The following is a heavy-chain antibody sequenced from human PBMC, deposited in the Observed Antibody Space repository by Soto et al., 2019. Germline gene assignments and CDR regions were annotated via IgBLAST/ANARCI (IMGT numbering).Heavy chain of an antibody. CDR3: AREDGWDDSSGYYFS. D-gene: IGHD3-22*01. J-gene: IGHJ4*02. Sequence: SETLSLTCTVSGGSISSGGYYWSWIRQHPGKGLEWIGYIYYSGSTYYTPSLKSRVTISVDTSKNQFSLKLSSVTAADTAVYYCAREDGWDDSSGYYFSWGQGTLVTVSS. CDR1: GGSISSGGYY. CDR2: IYYSGST. V-gene: IGHV4-31*03.